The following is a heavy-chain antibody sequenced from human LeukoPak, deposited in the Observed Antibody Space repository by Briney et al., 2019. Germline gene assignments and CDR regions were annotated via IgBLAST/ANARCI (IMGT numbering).Heavy chain of an antibody. Sequence: GGSLRLSCAASGFTFDDYAMHWVRQAPGKGLEWVSGIRWNSGSIGYADSVKGRFTISRDNTKNSLYLQMNSLGAEDTALYYCAKDMGVGATGGTIDYWGQGTLVTVSA. CDR2: IRWNSGSI. CDR1: GFTFDDYA. V-gene: IGHV3-9*01. CDR3: AKDMGVGATGGTIDY. J-gene: IGHJ4*02. D-gene: IGHD1-26*01.